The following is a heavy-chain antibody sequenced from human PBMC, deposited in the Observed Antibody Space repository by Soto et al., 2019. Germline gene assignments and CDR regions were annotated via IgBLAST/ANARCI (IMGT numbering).Heavy chain of an antibody. V-gene: IGHV3-74*01. Sequence: PGGSLRLSFVASGFTFSTYWLHWVRQAPGKGLVWVSRINVDGSRTNYAGSVKGLFTISRDNAKNTLSLQMNSLRAEDTAVYYCARDRVPHAVDYYSFGMDVWGQGTTVTVSS. CDR1: GFTFSTYW. CDR3: ARDRVPHAVDYYSFGMDV. J-gene: IGHJ6*02. CDR2: INVDGSRT. D-gene: IGHD3-10*01.